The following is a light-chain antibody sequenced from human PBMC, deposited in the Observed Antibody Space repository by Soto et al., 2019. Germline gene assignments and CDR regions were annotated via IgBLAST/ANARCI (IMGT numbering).Light chain of an antibody. V-gene: IGLV2-14*01. J-gene: IGLJ1*01. CDR1: ISDVGGYNY. CDR2: EVS. Sequence: QSVLTQPASLSGSPGQSITISCTGTISDVGGYNYVSWYQLHPGKAPKLMVYEVSNRPSGVSNRFSGSKSGNTASLTISGLQAEDEADYYCSSYTSSNDYVFGTGTKVTV. CDR3: SSYTSSNDYV.